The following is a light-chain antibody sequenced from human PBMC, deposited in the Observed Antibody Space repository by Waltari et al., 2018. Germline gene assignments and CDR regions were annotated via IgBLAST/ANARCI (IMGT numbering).Light chain of an antibody. V-gene: IGLV1-47*01. Sequence: QSVLTQPPSTSGTPGQGVPTPAPGGSPNSGKIHDYGFQHSPGTAPKVLIYRNSQRPSGVPDRFSGSKSGTSASLAINGLRSEDEANYFCAAWDDNLSGFWLFGGGTKLTVL. CDR3: AAWDDNLSGFWL. J-gene: IGLJ3*02. CDR1: SPNSGKIH. CDR2: RNS.